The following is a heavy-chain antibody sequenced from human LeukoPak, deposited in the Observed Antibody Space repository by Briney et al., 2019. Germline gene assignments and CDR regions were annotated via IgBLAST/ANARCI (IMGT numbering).Heavy chain of an antibody. V-gene: IGHV4-38-2*02. D-gene: IGHD2-2*01. J-gene: IGHJ6*03. CDR1: GGSISSYY. CDR3: ASDGVVPAAIPAKYYYYYYYMDV. Sequence: SETLSLTCTVSGGSISSYYWSWIRQPPGKGLEWIGSIYHSGSTYYNPSLKSRVTISVDTSKNQFSLKLSSVTAADTAVYYCASDGVVPAAIPAKYYYYYYYMDVWGKGTTVTVSS. CDR2: IYHSGST.